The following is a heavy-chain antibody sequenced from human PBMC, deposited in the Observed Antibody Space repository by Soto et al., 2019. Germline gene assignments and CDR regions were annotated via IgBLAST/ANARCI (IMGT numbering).Heavy chain of an antibody. CDR2: IIPILGIA. CDR1: GGTFSSYT. D-gene: IGHD2-2*01. V-gene: IGHV1-69*04. CDR3: AREIPDCSSTSCYSGDWFDP. Sequence: SVKVSCKASGGTFSSYTISWVRQAPGQGLEWMGRIIPILGIANYAQKFQGRVTITADKSTSTAYMELSSLRSEDTAVYYCAREIPDCSSTSCYSGDWFDPWGKGTLVAGSS. J-gene: IGHJ5*02.